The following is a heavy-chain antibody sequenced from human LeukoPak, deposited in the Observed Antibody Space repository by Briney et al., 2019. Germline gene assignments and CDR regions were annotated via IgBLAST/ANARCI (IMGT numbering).Heavy chain of an antibody. CDR2: ISGDGGSP. J-gene: IGHJ4*02. Sequence: GGSLRLSCAASGFTFDDYEMHWVRQAPGKGLKWVALISGDGGSPYYGDFVKGRFTISRDNSKNTLYLQMNNLRAEDTAVYYCARVLREFFGSGTYVKTFDYWGQGTLVTVSS. V-gene: IGHV3-43*02. CDR1: GFTFDDYE. D-gene: IGHD3-10*01. CDR3: ARVLREFFGSGTYVKTFDY.